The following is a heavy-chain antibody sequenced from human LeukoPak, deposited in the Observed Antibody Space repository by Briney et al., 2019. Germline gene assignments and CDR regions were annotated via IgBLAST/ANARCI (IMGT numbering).Heavy chain of an antibody. CDR3: ARTWIQLWPGTADY. D-gene: IGHD5-18*01. J-gene: IGHJ4*02. CDR1: GYTLTDLS. V-gene: IGHV1-24*01. CDR2: FDPEDGVT. Sequence: ASVKVSCKVSGYTLTDLSMHWVRQAPGKGLEWMGGFDPEDGVTIYAQNFQGRVTMTTDTSTSTAYMELRSLRSDDTAVYYCARTWIQLWPGTADYWGQGTLVTVSS.